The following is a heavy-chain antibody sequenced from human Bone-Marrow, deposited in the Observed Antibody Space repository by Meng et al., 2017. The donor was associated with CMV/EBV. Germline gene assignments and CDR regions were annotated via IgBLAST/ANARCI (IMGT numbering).Heavy chain of an antibody. CDR3: ARDSSSSSYYYYYGMDV. CDR1: GGSISSSSYY. Sequence: SETLSLTCTVSGGSISSSSYYWGWIRQPPGKGLEWIGSIYYSGSTYYNPSLKSRVTISVDTSKNQFSLKLSSVTAADTAVYYCARDSSSSSYYYYYGMDVWGQGTTVTGSS. CDR2: IYYSGST. D-gene: IGHD6-6*01. J-gene: IGHJ6*01. V-gene: IGHV4-39*07.